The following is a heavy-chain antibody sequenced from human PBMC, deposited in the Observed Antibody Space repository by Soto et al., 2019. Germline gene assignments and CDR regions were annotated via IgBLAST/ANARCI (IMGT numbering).Heavy chain of an antibody. CDR2: IYYSGST. D-gene: IGHD1-26*01. Sequence: PSETLSLTCTVSGGSISSSSYYWGWIRQPPGKGLEWIGSIYYSGSTYYNPSLKSRVTISVDTSKNQFSLKLSSVTAADTAVYYCARVPVSSGHFDYWGQGTLVTVSS. V-gene: IGHV4-39*07. J-gene: IGHJ4*02. CDR3: ARVPVSSGHFDY. CDR1: GGSISSSSYY.